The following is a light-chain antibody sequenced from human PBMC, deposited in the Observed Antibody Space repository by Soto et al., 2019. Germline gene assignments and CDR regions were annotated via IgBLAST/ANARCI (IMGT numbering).Light chain of an antibody. CDR1: QSVSSSY. J-gene: IGKJ4*01. V-gene: IGKV3-20*01. CDR3: QHSGSSPLP. CDR2: GAS. Sequence: VVMTPFPYTLSVAPGKRATLSCRASQSVSSSYLAWYQQKPGQAPRLLIYGASSRATGIPDRFSGSGSGTDFTLTISILEPEDFAVYYCQHSGSSPLPFGGGTKVAIK.